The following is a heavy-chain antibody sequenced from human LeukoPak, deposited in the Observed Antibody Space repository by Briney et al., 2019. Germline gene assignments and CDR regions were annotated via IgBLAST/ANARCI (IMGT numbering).Heavy chain of an antibody. Sequence: PGGSLRLSCAASGFSFSSSAMSWVRQAPGKGLEWVSAISGSGASTHYADSVKGHFTISRDNSKNTLYLQMNSLRAEDTAVYYCAKAALVRGVHYYFDYWGQGTLVTVSS. V-gene: IGHV3-23*01. J-gene: IGHJ4*02. CDR2: ISGSGAST. CDR3: AKAALVRGVHYYFDY. CDR1: GFSFSSSA. D-gene: IGHD3-10*01.